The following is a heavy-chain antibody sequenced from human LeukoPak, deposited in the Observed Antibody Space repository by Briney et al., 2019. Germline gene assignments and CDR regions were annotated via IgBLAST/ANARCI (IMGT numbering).Heavy chain of an antibody. CDR2: IKQDGSEE. CDR3: ARWAGGGFDY. V-gene: IGHV3-7*01. CDR1: GFTSSNYW. J-gene: IGHJ4*02. Sequence: GGSLRLSCAASGFTSSNYWMIWVRQTPEKGLEWVANIKQDGSEEYYVDSVNGRFTISRDNAKNSLFLQMNSLSAEDTAVYYCARWAGGGFDYWGQGTLVTVSS. D-gene: IGHD4-23*01.